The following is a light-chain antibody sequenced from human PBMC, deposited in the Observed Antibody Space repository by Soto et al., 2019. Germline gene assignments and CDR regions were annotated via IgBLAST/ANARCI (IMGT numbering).Light chain of an antibody. J-gene: IGKJ1*01. V-gene: IGKV1-5*01. CDR1: QSISTW. CDR3: QQYMNYAT. Sequence: DIQMTQSPSTLSAYVGDRVTFTCRASQSISTWLAWYQQKPGKAPKLLIYDASSLQSDVPSRFSGSGSGTEFTLDISALQTDDVASYYCQQYMNYATFGQGTKVEIK. CDR2: DAS.